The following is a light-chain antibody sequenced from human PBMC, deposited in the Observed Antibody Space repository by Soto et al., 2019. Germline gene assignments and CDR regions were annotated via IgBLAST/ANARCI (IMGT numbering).Light chain of an antibody. CDR3: QEYNTWPWT. Sequence: ETLMTQSQATLSVSPGERATLSCRASQSFNNNLAWYQQKLGHVPRGLIYGASTRATGIPARFTGSGSGTEFILTITSLQSEDSAVYYCQEYNTWPWTFGQGTKVDIK. CDR1: QSFNNN. J-gene: IGKJ1*01. CDR2: GAS. V-gene: IGKV3-15*01.